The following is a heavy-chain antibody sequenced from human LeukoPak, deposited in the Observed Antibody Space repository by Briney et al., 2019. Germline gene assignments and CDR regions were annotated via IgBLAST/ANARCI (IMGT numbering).Heavy chain of an antibody. J-gene: IGHJ4*01. V-gene: IGHV3-7*01. Sequence: PGGSLRLSCEVSGFTFTDYWMNWVRQAPGKGPEWVASIRQAGSEKTYVDSVKGRFTISRDNTKNSLSLQLNGLRAEDTAVYYCARDGTAAGLYFDLWGQGTLVTVSS. CDR2: IRQAGSEK. D-gene: IGHD6-13*01. CDR3: ARDGTAAGLYFDL. CDR1: GFTFTDYW.